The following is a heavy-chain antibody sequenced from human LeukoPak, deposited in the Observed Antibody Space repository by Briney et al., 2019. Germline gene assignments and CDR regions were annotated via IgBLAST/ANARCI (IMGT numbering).Heavy chain of an antibody. J-gene: IGHJ6*03. CDR2: IYYSGST. V-gene: IGHV4-38-2*02. D-gene: IGHD3-3*01. CDR3: ARVGLEWLLNYYYYYYMDV. CDR1: DYSISSGYY. Sequence: SETLSLTCTVSDYSISSGYYWGWIRQPPGKGLEWIGYIYYSGSTNYNPSLKSRVTISVDTSKNQFSLKLSSVTAADTAVYYCARVGLEWLLNYYYYYYMDVWGKGTTVTVSS.